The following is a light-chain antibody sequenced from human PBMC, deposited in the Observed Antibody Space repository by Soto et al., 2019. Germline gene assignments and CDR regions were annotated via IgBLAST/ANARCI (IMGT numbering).Light chain of an antibody. V-gene: IGKV1-27*01. J-gene: IGKJ3*01. CDR2: AAS. Sequence: DIQMTQSPSSLSASLRDRVTITCRASQGISHYLAWYQQKPGKVTKLLISAASTLQSGVPSRFSGSESGTDFTLTISNLQPEDVATYYCQKYDNAPFTFGPVTKVEIK. CDR1: QGISHY. CDR3: QKYDNAPFT.